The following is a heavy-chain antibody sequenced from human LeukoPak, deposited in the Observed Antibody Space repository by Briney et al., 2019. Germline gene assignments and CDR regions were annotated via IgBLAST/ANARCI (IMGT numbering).Heavy chain of an antibody. J-gene: IGHJ4*02. D-gene: IGHD4-11*01. V-gene: IGHV3-20*04. CDR2: INWSGSTT. Sequence: GGSLRLSCTTSGFNFDDYGMSWVRQVPGKGLEWVSSINWSGSTTTYADSVKGRFTISRDSGKNSLHLQMYSLRVEDTAFYYCAREVQFALFDYWGQGTLVTVSS. CDR1: GFNFDDYG. CDR3: AREVQFALFDY.